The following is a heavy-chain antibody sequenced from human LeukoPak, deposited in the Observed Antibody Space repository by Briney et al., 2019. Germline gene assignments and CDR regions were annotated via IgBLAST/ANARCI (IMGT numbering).Heavy chain of an antibody. CDR1: GDSISYAY. J-gene: IGHJ3*02. D-gene: IGHD3-10*01. Sequence: SQTLSLTCSVSGDSISYAYWSWIRQSAGKGLEWVGRWNPSGVANYNPSLESRATISVDKSKNQFSLKLSSVTAADTAVYYCARAGSKFDAFDIWGQGTMVTVSS. V-gene: IGHV4-4*07. CDR3: ARAGSKFDAFDI. CDR2: WNPSGVA.